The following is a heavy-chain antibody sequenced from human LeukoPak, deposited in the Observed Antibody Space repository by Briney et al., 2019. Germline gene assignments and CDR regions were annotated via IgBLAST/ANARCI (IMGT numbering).Heavy chain of an antibody. CDR1: GGSISSYY. J-gene: IGHJ6*03. Sequence: SETLSLTCTVSGGSISSYYWSWIRQPARKGLEWIGRIYTSGSTNYNPSLKSRVTMSVDTSKNQFSLKLSSVTAADTAVYYCARGKLDYYYYYMDVWGKGTTVTVSS. CDR2: IYTSGST. D-gene: IGHD1-26*01. V-gene: IGHV4-4*07. CDR3: ARGKLDYYYYYMDV.